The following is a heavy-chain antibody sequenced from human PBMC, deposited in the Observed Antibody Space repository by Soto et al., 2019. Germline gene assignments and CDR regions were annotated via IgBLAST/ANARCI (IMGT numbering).Heavy chain of an antibody. D-gene: IGHD1-1*01. V-gene: IGHV4-39*01. CDR1: GGSSSSTSYY. J-gene: IGHJ3*02. Sequence: SXTLSLTCTVSGGSSSSTSYYWGWIRQPPGKALEWIGSIYSSGGTHFNPSLKSRVTISVDTSKNQFSLKMSSVTAADTALYYCARVERGTATTVVDAFDIWGPGTMVTVSS. CDR3: ARVERGTATTVVDAFDI. CDR2: IYSSGGT.